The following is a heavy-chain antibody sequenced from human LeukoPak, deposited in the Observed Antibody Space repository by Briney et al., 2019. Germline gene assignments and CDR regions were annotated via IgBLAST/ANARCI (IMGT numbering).Heavy chain of an antibody. CDR2: IYTSGST. CDR3: ARHQSGTGAWSVIPPVLDY. CDR1: GGSISSGSYY. V-gene: IGHV4-61*02. J-gene: IGHJ4*02. D-gene: IGHD2-8*02. Sequence: PSQTLSLTCTVSGGSISSGSYYWSWIRQPAGKGLEWIGRIYTSGSTNYNPSLKSRVTISVDTSKNQFSLKLSSVTAADTAVYYCARHQSGTGAWSVIPPVLDYWGQGTLVTVSS.